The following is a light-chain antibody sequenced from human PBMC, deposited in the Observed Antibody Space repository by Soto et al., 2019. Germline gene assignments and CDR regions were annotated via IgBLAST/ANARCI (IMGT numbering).Light chain of an antibody. CDR3: ISYTGSTTLVV. CDR1: SSDVGGYNY. CDR2: EVT. Sequence: QSVLTQPASVSGSLGQSITISCTGVSSDVGGYNYVSWYQQHPGKAPKLMIYEVTNRPSGVSDRFSGSKSGNTASLTISGLQAEDEADYYCISYTGSTTLVVFGGGTKLTVL. J-gene: IGLJ2*01. V-gene: IGLV2-14*01.